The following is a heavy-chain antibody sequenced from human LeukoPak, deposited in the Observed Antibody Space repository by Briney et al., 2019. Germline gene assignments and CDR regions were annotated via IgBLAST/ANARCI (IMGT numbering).Heavy chain of an antibody. CDR1: GGSISSSTNY. D-gene: IGHD5-24*01. V-gene: IGHV4-39*07. Sequence: PSETLSLTCTVSGGSISSSTNYWGWIRQPPGKGLVWIASIYCSGTTYYNPSLKSRVTMSVDTSKNQFSLKLSSVTAADTAVYYCARDVIRDGYNCWGQGTLVTVSS. CDR3: ARDVIRDGYNC. J-gene: IGHJ4*02. CDR2: IYCSGTT.